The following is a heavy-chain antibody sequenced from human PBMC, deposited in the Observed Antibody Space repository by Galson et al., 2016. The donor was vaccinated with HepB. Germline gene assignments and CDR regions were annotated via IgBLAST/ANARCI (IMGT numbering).Heavy chain of an antibody. CDR1: GGSISSGRYY. Sequence: TLSLTCTVSGGSISSGRYYWSWIRQPAGKGLEWIGRINSGGSTNYDPSPKSRVTISIDTSKSQFYLNLNSVTAADTAVYYCARKYSSGGLDYFDYWGQGTLVTVSS. CDR2: INSGGST. J-gene: IGHJ4*02. CDR3: ARKYSSGGLDYFDY. D-gene: IGHD6-19*01. V-gene: IGHV4-61*02.